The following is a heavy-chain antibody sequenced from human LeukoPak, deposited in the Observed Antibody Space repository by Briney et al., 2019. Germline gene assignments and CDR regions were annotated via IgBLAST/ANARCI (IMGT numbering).Heavy chain of an antibody. J-gene: IGHJ6*02. CDR1: GGSFSGYY. D-gene: IGHD3-10*01. Sequence: PSETLSLTCAVYGGSFSGYYWSWIRQPPGKGLEWIGEINHSGSTNYNPSLKSRVTMSVDTSKNQFSLKLSSVTAADTAVYYCAVRITMHPTFYYYYGMDVWGQGTTVTVSS. V-gene: IGHV4-34*01. CDR3: AVRITMHPTFYYYYGMDV. CDR2: INHSGST.